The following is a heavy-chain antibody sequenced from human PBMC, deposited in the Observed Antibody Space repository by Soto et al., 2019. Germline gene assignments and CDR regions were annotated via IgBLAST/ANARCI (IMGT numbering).Heavy chain of an antibody. D-gene: IGHD3-3*01. J-gene: IGHJ6*02. CDR1: GFTFSNAW. Sequence: GGSLRLSCAASGFTFSNAWMSWVRQAPGKGLEWVGRIKSKTDGGTTDYAAPVKGRFTISGDDSKNTLYLQMNSLKTEDTAVYYCTTGSYYDFWSGYGMDVWGQGTTVTVSS. V-gene: IGHV3-15*01. CDR3: TTGSYYDFWSGYGMDV. CDR2: IKSKTDGGTT.